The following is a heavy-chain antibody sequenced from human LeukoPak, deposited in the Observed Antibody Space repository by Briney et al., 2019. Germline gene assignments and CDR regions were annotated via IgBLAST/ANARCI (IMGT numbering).Heavy chain of an antibody. CDR1: GYTLTGYY. V-gene: IGHV1-2*02. CDR2: INPNSGGT. D-gene: IGHD4-17*01. J-gene: IGHJ3*02. Sequence: ASVKVSCKASGYTLTGYYMHWVRQAPGQGLEWMGWINPNSGGTNYAQKFQGRVTMTRDTSISTAYMELSRLRSNDTAVYYCARIYTVIDAFDIWGQGTMVTVSS. CDR3: ARIYTVIDAFDI.